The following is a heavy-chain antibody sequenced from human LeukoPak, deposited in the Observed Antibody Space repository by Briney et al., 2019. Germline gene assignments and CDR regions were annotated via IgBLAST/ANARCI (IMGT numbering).Heavy chain of an antibody. J-gene: IGHJ4*02. V-gene: IGHV4-59*01. Sequence: PSETLSLTCTVSGGSMSSYYWSWIRQRPGKGLEWIGYVYNSGNTNYNPSLKSRVTISVDTSKNQFSLKLNSVTAADTAVYYCARSYYYDSSGYIDYWGQGTLVTVSS. CDR2: VYNSGNT. CDR1: GGSMSSYY. D-gene: IGHD3-22*01. CDR3: ARSYYYDSSGYIDY.